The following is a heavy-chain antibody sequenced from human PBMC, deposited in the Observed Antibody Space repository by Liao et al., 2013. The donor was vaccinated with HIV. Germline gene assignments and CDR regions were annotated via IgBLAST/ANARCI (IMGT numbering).Heavy chain of an antibody. CDR3: ARDPGQGAFDI. CDR2: TYYSGST. CDR1: GDSIRSYY. V-gene: IGHV4-59*01. J-gene: IGHJ3*02. D-gene: IGHD3-10*01. Sequence: QVQLQESGPGLVKPSETLSLTCTVSGDSIRSYYWSWVRQPPGKGLEWIGYTYYSGSTNYNPSLKSRVTISVDTSKNQFSLNLNSVTAADTAVYYCARDPGQGAFDIWGQGTLVTVSS.